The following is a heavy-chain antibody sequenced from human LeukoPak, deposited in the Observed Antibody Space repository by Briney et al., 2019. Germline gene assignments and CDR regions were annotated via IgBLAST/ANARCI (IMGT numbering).Heavy chain of an antibody. CDR1: SDSISSSSYY. D-gene: IGHD6-13*01. Sequence: SETLSLTCTVSSDSISSSSYYWGWIRQPPGKGLEWIGSIDYGGSTYYNPSLKIRVTISVDTSKNQFSLKLSSVSAADTAIYYCASSIAAAEYFQHWGQGTLVTVSS. J-gene: IGHJ1*01. V-gene: IGHV4-39*01. CDR3: ASSIAAAEYFQH. CDR2: IDYGGST.